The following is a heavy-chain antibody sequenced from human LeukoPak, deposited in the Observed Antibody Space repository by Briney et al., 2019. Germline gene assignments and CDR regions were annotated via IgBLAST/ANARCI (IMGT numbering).Heavy chain of an antibody. CDR2: IYPADSDT. J-gene: IGHJ4*02. CDR3: ARLMTTVTTGGDY. CDR1: GYSFTTYW. Sequence: GESLKISCKGSGYSFTTYWIGWVRQMPGKGLEWMGIIYPADSDTRYSPSFQGHVTISADKSISTAYLQWSSLEASDIAMYYCARLMTTVTTGGDYWGQGTLVTVSS. V-gene: IGHV5-51*01. D-gene: IGHD4-11*01.